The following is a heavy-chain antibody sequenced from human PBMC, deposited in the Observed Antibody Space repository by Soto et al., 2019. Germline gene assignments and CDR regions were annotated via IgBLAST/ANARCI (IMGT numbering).Heavy chain of an antibody. Sequence: QLQLQESGPGLLKPSETLSLTCTVSGGSISSSTYYWGWIRQPPEKGLEWIGSIYYSGRTYYNPSLRSRVTISVDTSKNQFSLKLNSVTAADTAVYFCARSYYVSGNYMAYGLDVWGQGTTVTVSS. CDR3: ARSYYVSGNYMAYGLDV. D-gene: IGHD3-10*01. CDR1: GGSISSSTYY. J-gene: IGHJ6*02. CDR2: IYYSGRT. V-gene: IGHV4-39*01.